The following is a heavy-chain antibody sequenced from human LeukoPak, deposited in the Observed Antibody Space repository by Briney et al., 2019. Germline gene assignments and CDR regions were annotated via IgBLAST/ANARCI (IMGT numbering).Heavy chain of an antibody. V-gene: IGHV4-59*01. CDR2: IYYSGST. CDR1: GGSFSGYY. CDR3: ARETPVPGYSYGYNWFDP. D-gene: IGHD5-18*01. Sequence: KPSETLSLTCAVYGGSFSGYYWSWIRQPPGKGLEWIGYIYYSGSTNYNPSLKSRVTISVDTSKNQFSLKLSSVTAADTAVYYCARETPVPGYSYGYNWFDPWGQGTLVTVSS. J-gene: IGHJ5*02.